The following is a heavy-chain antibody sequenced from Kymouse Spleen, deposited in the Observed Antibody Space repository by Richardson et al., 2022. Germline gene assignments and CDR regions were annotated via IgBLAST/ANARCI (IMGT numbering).Heavy chain of an antibody. CDR3: ARPGSSSSRGFDY. Sequence: QVQLVESGGGVVQPGRSLRLSCAASGFTFSSYGMHWVRQAPGKGLEWVAVIWYDGSNKYYADSVKGRFTISRDNSKNTLYLQMNSLRAEDTAVYYCARPGSSSSRGFDYWGQGTLVTVSS. CDR1: GFTFSSYG. V-gene: IGHV3-33*01. CDR2: IWYDGSNK. D-gene: IGHD6-6*01. J-gene: IGHJ4*02.